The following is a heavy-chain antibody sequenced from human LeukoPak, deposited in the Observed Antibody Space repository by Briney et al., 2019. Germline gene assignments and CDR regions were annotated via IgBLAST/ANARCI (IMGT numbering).Heavy chain of an antibody. CDR3: ARRLMIVGGLDY. D-gene: IGHD3-22*01. J-gene: IGHJ4*02. V-gene: IGHV4-34*01. CDR2: INHSGST. Sequence: SETLSLTCAVYGGSFSGYYWSWIRQPPGKGLEWIGEINHSGSTNYNPSLKSRVTISVDTSKNQFSLKLSSVTAADTAVYYCARRLMIVGGLDYWGQGTLVTVSS. CDR1: GGSFSGYY.